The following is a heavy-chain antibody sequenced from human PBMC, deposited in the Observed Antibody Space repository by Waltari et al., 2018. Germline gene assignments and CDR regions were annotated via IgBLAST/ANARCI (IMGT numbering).Heavy chain of an antibody. J-gene: IGHJ6*02. V-gene: IGHV1-18*01. D-gene: IGHD3-22*01. CDR2: ISVYNGNT. Sequence: QVQLVQSGAEVKKPGASVTVSCKASGYTFTSYGLSWVRQAPGKGLEWMGWISVYNGNTYYAQKLQGRVTLTTDTSTSTAYMELRGLRSDDTAVYYCATAYDSSGYYWSMLSDADYDGMDVWGQGTTVTVSS. CDR1: GYTFTSYG. CDR3: ATAYDSSGYYWSMLSDADYDGMDV.